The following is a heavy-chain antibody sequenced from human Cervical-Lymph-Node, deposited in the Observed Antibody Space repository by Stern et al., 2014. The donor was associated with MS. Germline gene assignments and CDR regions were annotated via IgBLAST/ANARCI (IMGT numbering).Heavy chain of an antibody. CDR1: GGSFIMDS. D-gene: IGHD6-13*01. CDR2: LTPMFGTS. Sequence: VQLEESGAEVKKPGSSVKVSCKASGGSFIMDSISWVRQAPGQGLEWMGGLTPMFGTSNYAQKFQGRVTTTADVSTSTVYMELTSLRSEDTAVYFCARDQGGIADNWGQGTLVIVSS. V-gene: IGHV1-69*01. CDR3: ARDQGGIADN. J-gene: IGHJ4*02.